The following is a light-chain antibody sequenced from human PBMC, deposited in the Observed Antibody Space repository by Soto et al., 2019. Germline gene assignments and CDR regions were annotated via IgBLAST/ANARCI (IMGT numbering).Light chain of an antibody. V-gene: IGKV3-15*01. CDR2: GAT. Sequence: EIVMTQSPATLSVSPGERATLSCRATQSVSNNLAWYQKKPGQPPRLLIYGATTRATGIPARFSGSGSGTEFTLTISSLQSEDFAVYYWQQYNNSWTFGQGTRVEIK. CDR3: QQYNNSWT. J-gene: IGKJ1*01. CDR1: QSVSNN.